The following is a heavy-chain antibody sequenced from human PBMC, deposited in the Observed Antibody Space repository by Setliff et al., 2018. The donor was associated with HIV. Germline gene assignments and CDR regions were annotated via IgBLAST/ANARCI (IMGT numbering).Heavy chain of an antibody. D-gene: IGHD6-19*01. Sequence: ASVMVSCKASGYTFTSYGISWVRQAPGQGLEWMGWISAYNGNTDYAQKLQGRVTLTTDTSTSTAYMELRSLRSDDTAVYYCARDPPSSGWYRADYWGQGTLVTVPQ. CDR2: ISAYNGNT. CDR3: ARDPPSSGWYRADY. V-gene: IGHV1-18*01. J-gene: IGHJ4*02. CDR1: GYTFTSYG.